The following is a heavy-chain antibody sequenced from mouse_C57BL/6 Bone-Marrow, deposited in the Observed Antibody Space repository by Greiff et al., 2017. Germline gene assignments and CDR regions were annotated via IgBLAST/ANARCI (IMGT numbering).Heavy chain of an antibody. CDR1: GYSITSGYY. CDR2: ISYDGSN. CDR3: ARGYCEV. V-gene: IGHV3-6*01. Sequence: ESGPGLVKPSQSLSLTCSVTGYSITSGYYWNWIRQFPGNKLEWMGYISYDGSNNYNPSLKNRVSITRDTSKNQFFMKLNSVTTEDTATYYCARGYCEVWGTGTPVSVSS. J-gene: IGHJ1*03.